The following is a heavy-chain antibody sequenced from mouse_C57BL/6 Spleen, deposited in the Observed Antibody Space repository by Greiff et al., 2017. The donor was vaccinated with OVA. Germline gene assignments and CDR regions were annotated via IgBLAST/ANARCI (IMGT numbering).Heavy chain of an antibody. CDR2: ISYDGSN. Sequence: EVKVEESGPGLVKPSQSLSLTCSVTGYSITSGYYWNWIRQFPGNKLEWMGYISYDGSNNYNPSLKNRISITRDTSKNQFFLKLNSVTTEDTATYYCARRWLLRDWYFDVWGTGTTVTVSS. CDR1: GYSITSGYY. J-gene: IGHJ1*03. CDR3: ARRWLLRDWYFDV. D-gene: IGHD2-3*01. V-gene: IGHV3-6*01.